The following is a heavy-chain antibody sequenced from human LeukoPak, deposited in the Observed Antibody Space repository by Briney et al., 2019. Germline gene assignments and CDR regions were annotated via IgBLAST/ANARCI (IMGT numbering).Heavy chain of an antibody. J-gene: IGHJ4*02. V-gene: IGHV3-74*01. Sequence: GGSLRLSCAASGFTFSSSLRSWVRQAPGKGLVFVSRINSGGTSTIYPHSMKGRFNISRDNAKNHLYLPMNTLRAEDTAVYYCAREEYNPAWSLAGPDFWGGGTLVTVSS. CDR2: INSGGTST. CDR1: GFTFSSSL. CDR3: AREEYNPAWSLAGPDF. D-gene: IGHD1-14*01.